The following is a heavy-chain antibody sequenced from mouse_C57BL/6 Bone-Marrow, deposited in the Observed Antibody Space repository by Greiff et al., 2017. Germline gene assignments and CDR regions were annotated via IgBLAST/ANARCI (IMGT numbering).Heavy chain of an antibody. V-gene: IGHV5-9-1*02. CDR2: ISSGGDYI. D-gene: IGHD2-12*01. CDR3: TRETTGGYFDV. J-gene: IGHJ1*03. CDR1: GFTFSSYA. Sequence: EVMLVESGEGLVKPGGSLTLSCAASGFTFSSYAMSWVRQTPEKRLEWVAYISSGGDYIYYADTVKGRFTISRDNARNTLYLQMSSLKSEDTAMYYCTRETTGGYFDVWGTGTTVTVSS.